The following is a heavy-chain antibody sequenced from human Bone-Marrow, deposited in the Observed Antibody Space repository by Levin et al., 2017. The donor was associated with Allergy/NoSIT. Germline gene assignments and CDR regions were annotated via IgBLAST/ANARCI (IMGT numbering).Heavy chain of an antibody. J-gene: IGHJ3*02. Sequence: ASVKVSCKASGYTFTGYYMHWVRQAPGQGLEWMGRINPNSGGTNYAQKFQGRVTMTRDTSISTAYMELSRLRSDDTAVYYCARADPIHNWNTTQNDAFDIWGQGTMVTVSS. CDR3: ARADPIHNWNTTQNDAFDI. CDR1: GYTFTGYY. V-gene: IGHV1-2*06. D-gene: IGHD1-1*01. CDR2: INPNSGGT.